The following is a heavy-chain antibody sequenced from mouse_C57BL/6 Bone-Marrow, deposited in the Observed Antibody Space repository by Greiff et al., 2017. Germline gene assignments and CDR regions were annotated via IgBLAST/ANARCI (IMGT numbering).Heavy chain of an antibody. V-gene: IGHV1-52*01. Sequence: QQSCKASGYTFTSYWMHWVKQRPIQGLEWIGNIDPSDSETHYNQKFKDKATLTVDKSSSTAYMQLSSLTSEDSAVYYCARSFSYWGQGTLVTVSA. J-gene: IGHJ3*01. CDR3: ARSFSY. CDR1: GYTFTSYW. CDR2: IDPSDSET.